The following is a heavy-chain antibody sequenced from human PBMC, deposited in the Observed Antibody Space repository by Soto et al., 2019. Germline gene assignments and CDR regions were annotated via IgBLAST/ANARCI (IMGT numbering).Heavy chain of an antibody. CDR2: ISSSGSAI. V-gene: IGHV3-48*03. CDR3: ARIAAAGNDY. CDR1: GFTFSSYE. J-gene: IGHJ4*02. Sequence: GGSLRLSCAASGFTFSSYEMNWVRQAPGKGLEWVSYISSSGSAIYYADSVKGRFTISRDNAKNSLYLQMNSLRAEDTAVYYCARIAAAGNDYWGQGTLVTVSS. D-gene: IGHD6-13*01.